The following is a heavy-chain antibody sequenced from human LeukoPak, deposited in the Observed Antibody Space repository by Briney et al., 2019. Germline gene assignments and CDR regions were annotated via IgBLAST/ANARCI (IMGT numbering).Heavy chain of an antibody. CDR2: IYPGDSDT. CDR3: AMRHSSGWYYDY. J-gene: IGHJ4*02. V-gene: IGHV5-51*01. D-gene: IGHD6-19*01. Sequence: GESLKISCKASGYSFTIYWIAWVRQMPGKGLEWMGIIYPGDSDTKYSPSFQGQVTISADKSISTAYLQWSSLKASDTAMYYCAMRHSSGWYYDYWGQGTLVTVSS. CDR1: GYSFTIYW.